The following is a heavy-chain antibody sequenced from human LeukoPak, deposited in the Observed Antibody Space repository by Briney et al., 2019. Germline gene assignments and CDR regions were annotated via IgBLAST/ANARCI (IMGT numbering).Heavy chain of an antibody. J-gene: IGHJ3*01. Sequence: GSLRLSCVASGFTLSSYDMHWVRQTTGESLEWVSIIYKTGETYYPDSVKGRFTISREGAKNSLYLQVNSLRAGDTAVYYCAREMSGSNDAFDVWGQGTMVTVSS. D-gene: IGHD3-10*01. CDR1: GFTLSSYD. CDR2: IYKTGET. CDR3: AREMSGSNDAFDV. V-gene: IGHV3-13*01.